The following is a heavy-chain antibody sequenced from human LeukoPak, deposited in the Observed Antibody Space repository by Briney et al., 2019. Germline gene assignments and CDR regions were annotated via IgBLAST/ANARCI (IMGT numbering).Heavy chain of an antibody. J-gene: IGHJ5*02. V-gene: IGHV4-61*05. CDR2: IYYSGST. Sequence: SETLSLTCTVSGGSISSSSYYWGWIRQPPGKGLEWIGYIYYSGSTNYNPSLKSRVTISVDTSKNQLSLKLSSVTAADTAVYYCARALVTMVRGGWFDPWGQGTLVTVSS. CDR3: ARALVTMVRGGWFDP. CDR1: GGSISSSSYY. D-gene: IGHD3-10*01.